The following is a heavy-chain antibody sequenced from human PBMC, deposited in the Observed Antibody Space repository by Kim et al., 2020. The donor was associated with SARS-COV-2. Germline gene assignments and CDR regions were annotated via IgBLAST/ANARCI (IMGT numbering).Heavy chain of an antibody. Sequence: GGSLRLSCTASGFTFGDYAMRWFRQAPGKGLEWVGFIRSKAYGGTTEYAASVKGRFTISRDDSKSIAYLQMNSLKTEDTAVYYCTRDDFWSGYPTYWGQGTLVTVSS. D-gene: IGHD3-3*01. CDR1: GFTFGDYA. V-gene: IGHV3-49*03. CDR2: IRSKAYGGTT. CDR3: TRDDFWSGYPTY. J-gene: IGHJ4*02.